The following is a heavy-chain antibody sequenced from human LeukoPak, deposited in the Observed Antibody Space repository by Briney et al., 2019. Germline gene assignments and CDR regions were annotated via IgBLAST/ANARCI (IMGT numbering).Heavy chain of an antibody. D-gene: IGHD3-3*01. V-gene: IGHV3-23*01. J-gene: IGHJ6*02. Sequence: GGSLRLSCAASGFTFSNYAMTWVRQAPGKGLEWVSVIGRTGDIFYADSVKGRFTISRDNSKNTLYLQMNSLRAEDTAVYYCARPNRDYDFWSGPSRGGMDVWGQGTTVAVSS. CDR3: ARPNRDYDFWSGPSRGGMDV. CDR1: GFTFSNYA. CDR2: IGRTGDI.